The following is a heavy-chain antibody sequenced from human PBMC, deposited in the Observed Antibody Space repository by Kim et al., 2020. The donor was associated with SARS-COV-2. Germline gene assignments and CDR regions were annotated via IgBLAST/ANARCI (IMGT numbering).Heavy chain of an antibody. CDR3: ARADIAAAGSGELDY. D-gene: IGHD6-13*01. Sequence: SETLSLTCAVYGGSFSGYYWSWIRQPPGKGLEWIGEINHSGSTNYNPSLKSRVTISVDTSKNQFSLKLSSVTAAGTAVYYCARADIAAAGSGELDYWGQGTLVTVSS. V-gene: IGHV4-34*01. J-gene: IGHJ4*02. CDR2: INHSGST. CDR1: GGSFSGYY.